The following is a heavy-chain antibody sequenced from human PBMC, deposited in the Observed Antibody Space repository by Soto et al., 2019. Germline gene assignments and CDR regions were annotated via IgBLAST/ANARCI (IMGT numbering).Heavy chain of an antibody. CDR2: VNIYKGNT. V-gene: IGHV1-18*01. J-gene: IGHJ4*02. D-gene: IGHD5-18*01. CDR1: GYTFTSYG. CDR3: ARERGGYSYGDY. Sequence: QVQLVQSGAEVKKPGASVKVSCKASGYTFTSYGINWVRQAPGQGLEWMGWVNIYKGNTNYAQKLQGRVTMTTDTSTSTAYLELRSLRSDDTAVYYCARERGGYSYGDYWGQATQVTVSS.